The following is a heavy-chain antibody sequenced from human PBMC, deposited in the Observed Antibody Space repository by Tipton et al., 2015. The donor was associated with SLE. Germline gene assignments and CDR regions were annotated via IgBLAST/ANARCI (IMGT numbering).Heavy chain of an antibody. V-gene: IGHV4-4*07. J-gene: IGHJ2*01. CDR2: IFTSGST. Sequence: TLSLTRTVSGGSISSYYWSWIRQPAGKGLEWIGRIFTSGSTNYNPSLKSRVTMSVDTSKNQFSLELSSVTAADTAVYYCARGDGFYWYFDLWGRGTLVTVSS. D-gene: IGHD4-17*01. CDR1: GGSISSYY. CDR3: ARGDGFYWYFDL.